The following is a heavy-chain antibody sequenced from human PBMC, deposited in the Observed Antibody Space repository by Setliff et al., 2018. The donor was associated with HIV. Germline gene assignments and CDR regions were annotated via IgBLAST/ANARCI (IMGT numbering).Heavy chain of an antibody. CDR1: GFTFTSFA. V-gene: IGHV3-23*01. J-gene: IGHJ2*01. Sequence: GGSLRLSCAASGFTFTSFAMSWVRQAQGKGLEWVSSISGSGDGAYHADSVKGRFTISKDNSKNTVFLQMNNLRVEDTALYYCAKSSFRFFEDLSDWYFDLWGRGTLVTVSS. CDR3: AKSSFRFFEDLSDWYFDL. D-gene: IGHD3-16*02. CDR2: ISGSGDGA.